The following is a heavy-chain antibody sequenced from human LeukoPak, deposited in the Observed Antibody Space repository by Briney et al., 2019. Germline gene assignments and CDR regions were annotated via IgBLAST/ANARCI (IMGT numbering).Heavy chain of an antibody. CDR1: GGSISSGGYY. V-gene: IGHV4-61*08. J-gene: IGHJ5*02. CDR2: IYYSGST. CDR3: ARADYDILTGRQNWFDP. D-gene: IGHD3-9*01. Sequence: SETLSLTCTVSGGSISSGGYYWSWIRQPPGKGLEWIGYIYYSGSTNYNPSLKSRVTISVDTSKNQFSLKLSSVTAADTAVYYCARADYDILTGRQNWFDPWGQGTLVTVSS.